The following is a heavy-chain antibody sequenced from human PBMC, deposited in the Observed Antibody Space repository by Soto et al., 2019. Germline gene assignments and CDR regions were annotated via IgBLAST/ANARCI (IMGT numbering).Heavy chain of an antibody. D-gene: IGHD3-9*01. V-gene: IGHV2-5*02. CDR1: GFSLTARGVG. Sequence: QITLKESGPTLVKPTQTLTLTCTFSGFSLTARGVGVGWIRQPPGKALEWLALIYWDDDERYSPSLKSRLTITKDTSRNQVVLTMTNMDPVDTATYFCAHRGFFDTGHPIWFDPWGQGVLVTVSS. CDR2: IYWDDDE. CDR3: AHRGFFDTGHPIWFDP. J-gene: IGHJ5*02.